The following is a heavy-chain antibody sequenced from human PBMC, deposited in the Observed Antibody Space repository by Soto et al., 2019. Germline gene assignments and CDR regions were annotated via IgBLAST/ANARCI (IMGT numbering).Heavy chain of an antibody. J-gene: IGHJ6*01. V-gene: IGHV3-30-3*01. CDR1: GFTFSSYA. CDR2: ISYDGSNK. Sequence: QVQLVESGGGVVQPGRSLRLSCAASGFTFSSYAMHWVRQAPGKGLEWVAVISYDGSNKYYADSVKGRFTISRDNSKNTLYLQMNSLRAEDTAVYYCARTGTKALFYYYDYGMDVW. CDR3: ARTGTKALFYYYDYGMDV. D-gene: IGHD1-7*01.